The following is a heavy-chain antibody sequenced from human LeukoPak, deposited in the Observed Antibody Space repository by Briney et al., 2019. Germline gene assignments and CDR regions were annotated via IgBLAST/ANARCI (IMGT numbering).Heavy chain of an antibody. J-gene: IGHJ4*02. D-gene: IGHD4-23*01. CDR3: AAHYGGNSGY. CDR1: GFIFSDYY. CDR2: ISGSGTTI. Sequence: GGSLRLSCAASGFIFSDYYMSWIRQAPGKGLEWVSYISGSGTTIKYADSMKGRFTISRDNAKRSLYLHMNSLRAEDTAVYYCAAHYGGNSGYWGQGTLVTVSS. V-gene: IGHV3-11*01.